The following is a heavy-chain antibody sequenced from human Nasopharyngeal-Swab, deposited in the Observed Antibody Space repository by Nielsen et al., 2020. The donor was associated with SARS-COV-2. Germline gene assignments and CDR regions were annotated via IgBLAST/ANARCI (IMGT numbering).Heavy chain of an antibody. D-gene: IGHD2-8*01. J-gene: IGHJ6*03. CDR1: GGSISSGGYY. Sequence: SETLSLTCTVSGGSISSGGYYWSWIRQHPGKGLEWIGYIYYSGSTYYNPSLKSRVTISVDTSKNQFSLKPSSVTAADTAVYYCARVLYNYYYYYYMDVWGKGTTVTVSS. CDR3: ARVLYNYYYYYYMDV. V-gene: IGHV4-31*03. CDR2: IYYSGST.